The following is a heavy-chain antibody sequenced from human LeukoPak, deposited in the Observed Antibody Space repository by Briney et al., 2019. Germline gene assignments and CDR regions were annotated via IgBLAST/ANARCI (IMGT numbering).Heavy chain of an antibody. J-gene: IGHJ4*02. CDR3: ARGRIHFDY. CDR2: ISTSGSII. V-gene: IGHV3-48*03. CDR1: GFTFSSYE. Sequence: GGSLRLSCAASGFTFSSYEIHWVRQAPGKGLEWVSYISTSGSIINYADSVKGRFTISRDNAKNSLYLQMNSLTAEDTALYYCARGRIHFDYWGQGTLVTVSS.